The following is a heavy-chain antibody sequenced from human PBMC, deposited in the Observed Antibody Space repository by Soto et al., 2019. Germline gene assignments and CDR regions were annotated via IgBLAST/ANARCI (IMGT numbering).Heavy chain of an antibody. J-gene: IGHJ6*02. V-gene: IGHV3-48*03. CDR3: ATDSGSYSGYSYYAMDV. CDR2: ISSSGSSI. D-gene: IGHD1-26*01. CDR1: GLTFSGYE. Sequence: GGSLRLSCAASGLTFSGYEMNWVRQAPGKGLEWVSYISSSGSSISYADSVKGRFTITRDNAKNSLYLQMNSLRAEDTAVYYCATDSGSYSGYSYYAMDVWGQGTTVTVSS.